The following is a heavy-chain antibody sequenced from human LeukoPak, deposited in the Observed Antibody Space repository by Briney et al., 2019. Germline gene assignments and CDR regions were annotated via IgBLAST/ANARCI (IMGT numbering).Heavy chain of an antibody. CDR3: TADLGTTSLQDYYYYMDV. V-gene: IGHV3-15*01. CDR1: RGSFSNYY. J-gene: IGHJ6*03. CDR2: IKSKTDGATT. D-gene: IGHD1-7*01. Sequence: ASETLSLTCAAYRGSFSNYYWSWIRQAPGKGLEWVGRIKSKTDGATTDYTAPVKGRFTISRDDSKNTLYLQMNSLKTEDTAVYYCTADLGTTSLQDYYYYMDVWGDGTTVTVSS.